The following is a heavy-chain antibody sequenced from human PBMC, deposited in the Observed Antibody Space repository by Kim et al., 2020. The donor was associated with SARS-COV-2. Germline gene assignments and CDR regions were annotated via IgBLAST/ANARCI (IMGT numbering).Heavy chain of an antibody. CDR3: ARGPNSNQLLSNWFDP. D-gene: IGHD2-2*01. J-gene: IGHJ5*02. CDR1: GGSISSGGYY. Sequence: SETLSLTCTVSGGSISSGGYYWSWIRQHPGKGLEWIGYIYYSGSTYYNPSLKSRVTISVDTSKNQFSLKLSSVTAADTAVYSCARGPNSNQLLSNWFDPWGQGTLVTVSS. V-gene: IGHV4-31*03. CDR2: IYYSGST.